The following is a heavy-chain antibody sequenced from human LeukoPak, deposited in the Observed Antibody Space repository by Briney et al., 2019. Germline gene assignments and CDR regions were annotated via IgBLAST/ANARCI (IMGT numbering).Heavy chain of an antibody. CDR1: GFTFSSYA. D-gene: IGHD1-26*01. CDR3: ARDRGSYDEDYYFDY. Sequence: GGSRRLSCAASGFTFSSYAMHWVRQAPGKGLEWVAVISYDGSNKYYADSVKGRFTISRDNSKNTLYLQMNSLRAEDTAVYYCARDRGSYDEDYYFDYWGQGTLVTVSS. J-gene: IGHJ4*02. V-gene: IGHV3-30*01. CDR2: ISYDGSNK.